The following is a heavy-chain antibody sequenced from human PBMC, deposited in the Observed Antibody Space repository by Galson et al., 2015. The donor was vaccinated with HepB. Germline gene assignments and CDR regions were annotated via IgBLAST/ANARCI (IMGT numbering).Heavy chain of an antibody. CDR1: GFPFSTYT. V-gene: IGHV3-23*01. CDR3: AKDRNSTSPGTYGMDV. CDR2: ISGRGGTT. Sequence: SPRLSCAASGFPFSTYTISWVRQGPGEGLGWGSAISGRGGTTYYGDSVRGRVTASRDNTKRTLVLQMNRLRGEDTALYYCAKDRNSTSPGTYGMDVWGQGTTVTVFS. D-gene: IGHD6-6*01. J-gene: IGHJ6*02.